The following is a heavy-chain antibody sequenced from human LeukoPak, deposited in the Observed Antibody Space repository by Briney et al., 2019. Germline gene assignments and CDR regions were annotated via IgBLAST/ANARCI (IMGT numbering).Heavy chain of an antibody. J-gene: IGHJ6*02. CDR3: ARGTYYDFWSGYYRPYYYYGMDV. CDR2: ISYDGSNK. CDR1: GFTFSSYA. V-gene: IGHV3-30*04. D-gene: IGHD3-3*01. Sequence: GRSLRLSCAASGFTFSSYAMHWVRQAPGKGLEWVAVISYDGSNKYYADSVKGRFTISRDNSKNMLYLQMNSLRAEDTAVYYCARGTYYDFWSGYYRPYYYYGMDVWGQGTTVTVSS.